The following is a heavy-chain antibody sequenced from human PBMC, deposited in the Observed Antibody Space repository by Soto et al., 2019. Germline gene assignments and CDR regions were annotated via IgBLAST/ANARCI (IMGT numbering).Heavy chain of an antibody. CDR3: AKAREIGVVITTSFDC. D-gene: IGHD3-22*01. CDR2: ISGISA. Sequence: PGGSLRLSCVASGFTFSTYAMSWVRQAPGKGLEWVSGISGISAYYAESVKGRFTISRDNSKSTLYLQMNSLRAEDTGVYFCAKAREIGVVITTSFDCWGQGTLVT. V-gene: IGHV3-23*01. J-gene: IGHJ4*02. CDR1: GFTFSTYA.